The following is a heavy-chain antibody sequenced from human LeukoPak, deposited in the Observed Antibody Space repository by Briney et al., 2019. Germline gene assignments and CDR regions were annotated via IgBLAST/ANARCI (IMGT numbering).Heavy chain of an antibody. CDR1: GGSISSGGYY. V-gene: IGHV4-31*03. Sequence: PSETLSLTCTVSGGSISSGGYYWSWIRQHPGKGLEWIGYIYYSGSTYYNPSLKSRVTISVDTSKNQFSLKLSSVTAADTAVYYCARGSSTWIQLWSPFDAFDIWGQGTMVTVSS. CDR2: IYYSGST. CDR3: ARGSSTWIQLWSPFDAFDI. J-gene: IGHJ3*02. D-gene: IGHD5-18*01.